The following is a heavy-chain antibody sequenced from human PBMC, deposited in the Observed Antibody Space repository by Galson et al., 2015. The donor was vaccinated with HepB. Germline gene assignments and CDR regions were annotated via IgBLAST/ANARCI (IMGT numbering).Heavy chain of an antibody. CDR2: IYYSGST. V-gene: IGHV4-39*01. J-gene: IGHJ2*01. D-gene: IGHD6-6*01. CDR1: GGSISSSSYY. Sequence: SETLSLTCTVSGGSISSSSYYWGWIRQPPGKGLEWIGSIYYSGSTYYNPSLKSRVTISVGTSKNQFSLKLSSVTAADTAVYYCASGGQLGPPDWYSELWGRGTLVTVSS. CDR3: ASGGQLGPPDWYSEL.